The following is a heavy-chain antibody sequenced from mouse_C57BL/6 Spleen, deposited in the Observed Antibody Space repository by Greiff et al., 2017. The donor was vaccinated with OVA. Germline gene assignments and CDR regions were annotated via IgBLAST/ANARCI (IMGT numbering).Heavy chain of an antibody. V-gene: IGHV1-55*01. D-gene: IGHD1-1*01. J-gene: IGHJ1*03. CDR3: APFYGSSYRNWYFDV. CDR1: GYTFTSYW. Sequence: QVQLQQPGAELVKPGASVKMSCKASGYTFTSYWITWVKQRPGQGLEWIGDIYPGSGSTNYNEKFKSKATLTVDTSSSTAYMQLSSLTSEDSAVYYCAPFYGSSYRNWYFDVWGTGTTVTVSS. CDR2: IYPGSGST.